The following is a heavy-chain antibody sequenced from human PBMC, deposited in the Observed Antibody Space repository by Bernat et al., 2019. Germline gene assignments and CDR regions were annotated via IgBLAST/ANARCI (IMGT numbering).Heavy chain of an antibody. Sequence: QVQLVQSGAEVKKPGASVKVSCKASGYTFTGYSMHWVRQAPGQGLEWMGWINPNSGGTNYAQKFQGWVTMTRDTSISTAYMELSRLRSDDTAVFYCAREVGIGDVPAAQYWFDLWGQGTLVTVSS. CDR1: GYTFTGYS. J-gene: IGHJ5*02. CDR2: INPNSGGT. V-gene: IGHV1-2*04. CDR3: AREVGIGDVPAAQYWFDL. D-gene: IGHD2-2*01.